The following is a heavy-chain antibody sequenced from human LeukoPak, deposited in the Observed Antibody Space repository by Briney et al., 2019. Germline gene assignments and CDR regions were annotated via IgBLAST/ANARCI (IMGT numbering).Heavy chain of an antibody. V-gene: IGHV5-51*01. CDR3: ARPTYYYDMWAFDI. J-gene: IGHJ3*02. CDR1: GYTFTSYW. Sequence: GESLKISCKGSGYTFTSYWIVWVRQMPGKGLEWMGVIYPGDSDTRYSPSFQGQVTISADKSISTAYLQWSSLKASDTAMYYCARPTYYYDMWAFDIWGQGTMVTVSS. D-gene: IGHD3-22*01. CDR2: IYPGDSDT.